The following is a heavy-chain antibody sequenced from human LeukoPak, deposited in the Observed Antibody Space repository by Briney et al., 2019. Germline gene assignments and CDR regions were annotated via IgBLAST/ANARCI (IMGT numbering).Heavy chain of an antibody. J-gene: IGHJ4*02. V-gene: IGHV1-8*03. CDR1: EYTFTSYD. D-gene: IGHD3-10*01. CDR3: ARLVNYYGSGSYYFDY. Sequence: GASVKVSCKASEYTFTSYDINWVRQATGQGLEWMGWMNPNSGNTGYAQKFQGRVTITRNTSISTAYMELSSLRSEDTAVYYCARLVNYYGSGSYYFDYWGQGTLVTVSS. CDR2: MNPNSGNT.